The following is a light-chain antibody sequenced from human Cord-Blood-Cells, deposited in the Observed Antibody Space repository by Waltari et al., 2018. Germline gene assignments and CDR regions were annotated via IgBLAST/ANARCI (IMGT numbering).Light chain of an antibody. CDR1: SSDVGGYHY. J-gene: IGLJ1*01. CDR2: HVS. Sequence: QSALTQPRSVSGSPGQSVTISCTGTSSDVGGYHYVSWYQQHPGKAPKLMIYHVSKRPSGVPDGFSGSKSGNTASLTISGLQAEDEADYYCCSYAGSYTFYVFGTGTKVTVL. CDR3: CSYAGSYTFYV. V-gene: IGLV2-11*01.